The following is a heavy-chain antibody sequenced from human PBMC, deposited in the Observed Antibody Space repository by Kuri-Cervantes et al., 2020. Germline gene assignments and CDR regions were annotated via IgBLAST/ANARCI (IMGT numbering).Heavy chain of an antibody. J-gene: IGHJ4*02. CDR2: IGTAGDT. Sequence: GESLKISCAASGFTFDDYAMHWVRQAPGKGLEWVSAIGTAGDTYYPGSVKGRFTISRENAKNSLYLQMNSLRAGDTAVYYCARGPITGNRFDYWGQGTLVTVSS. CDR3: ARGPITGNRFDY. V-gene: IGHV3-13*01. CDR1: GFTFDDYA. D-gene: IGHD1-20*01.